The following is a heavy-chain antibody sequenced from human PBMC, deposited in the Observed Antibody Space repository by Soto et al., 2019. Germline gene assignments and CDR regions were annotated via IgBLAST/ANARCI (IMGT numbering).Heavy chain of an antibody. CDR1: GGSMSSGGYS. D-gene: IGHD4-17*01. Sequence: QLQLQESVSGLVKPSQTLSLTSAVSGGSMSSGGYSWSWIRQPPGKGLEWSGYIYHSGSTYYNPSLKSRVTISVDRSKNQFSLKLSSVTAADTAVYYCARGMTTVTTFDYWGQGTLVTVSS. CDR2: IYHSGST. J-gene: IGHJ4*02. CDR3: ARGMTTVTTFDY. V-gene: IGHV4-30-2*01.